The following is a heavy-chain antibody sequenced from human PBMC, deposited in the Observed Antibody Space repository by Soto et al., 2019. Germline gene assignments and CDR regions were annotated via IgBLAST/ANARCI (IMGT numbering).Heavy chain of an antibody. CDR2: IYPADSDT. CDR1: GYSFATYW. J-gene: IGHJ6*03. Sequence: PGESLKISCKGSGYSFATYWIGWVRQMSGKGLEWMGIIYPADSDTRYSPSFQGQVAMSVDKSITTAYLQWNSLKASDTAMYYCARHWGMDYYYMDVWGKGTTVTVSS. V-gene: IGHV5-51*01. D-gene: IGHD2-8*01. CDR3: ARHWGMDYYYMDV.